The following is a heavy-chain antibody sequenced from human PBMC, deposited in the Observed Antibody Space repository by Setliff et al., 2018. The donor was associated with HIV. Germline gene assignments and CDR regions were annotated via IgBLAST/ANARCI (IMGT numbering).Heavy chain of an antibody. J-gene: IGHJ4*02. CDR2: IYYRGSA. D-gene: IGHD3-10*01. V-gene: IGHV4-4*02. CDR3: ARARGPPLPVLDF. Sequence: PSETLRLSCAASGFIFRNAWMSWVRQGPGKGLEWIGVIYYRGSAYYNLSLQSRVTLSIDTSKNSFSLHLTSVTAADTAVYFCARARGPPLPVLDFWGPGTLVTVSS. CDR1: GFIFRNAW.